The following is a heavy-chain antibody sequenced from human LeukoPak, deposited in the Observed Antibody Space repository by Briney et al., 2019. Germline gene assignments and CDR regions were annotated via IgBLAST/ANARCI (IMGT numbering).Heavy chain of an antibody. Sequence: ASVKVSCKASGYTFAGYYMHWVRQAPGQGLEWMGIINPSGGSTSYAQKFQGRVTMTRDMSTSTVYMELSSLRSEDTAVYYCARDLSPYYDFWSGYYWPIDYWGQGTLVTVSS. CDR3: ARDLSPYYDFWSGYYWPIDY. D-gene: IGHD3-3*01. J-gene: IGHJ4*02. CDR1: GYTFAGYY. CDR2: INPSGGST. V-gene: IGHV1-46*01.